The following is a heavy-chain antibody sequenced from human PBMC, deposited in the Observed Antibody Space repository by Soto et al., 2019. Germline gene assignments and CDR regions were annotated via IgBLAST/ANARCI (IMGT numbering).Heavy chain of an antibody. D-gene: IGHD2-2*01. Sequence: LVKVSCKASGGTFSRYAISWVRQAPGQGFEWMGGIIPIFGTANYAQKFQGRVTITADESTSTAYMELSSLRSEDTAVYYCAREGIVLVPAATYYYYGMDVWGQGTTVTVSS. J-gene: IGHJ6*02. V-gene: IGHV1-69*13. CDR3: AREGIVLVPAATYYYYGMDV. CDR1: GGTFSRYA. CDR2: IIPIFGTA.